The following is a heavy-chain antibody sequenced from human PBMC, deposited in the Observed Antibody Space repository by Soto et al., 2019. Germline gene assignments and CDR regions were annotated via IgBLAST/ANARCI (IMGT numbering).Heavy chain of an antibody. D-gene: IGHD1-26*01. CDR2: TYYRSKWYN. CDR3: ARQSSANYYCGLDV. V-gene: IGHV6-1*01. Sequence: QVQLQQSGPGLVKPSQTLSLTCAISGDSVSSNSAAWNWIRQSPSRGLEWLGRTYYRSKWYNDYAVSVKIRITTTQDTSKNQPSLQLNSVPPEDTAVYYCARQSSANYYCGLDVWGQGTTVTVSS. J-gene: IGHJ6*02. CDR1: GDSVSSNSAA.